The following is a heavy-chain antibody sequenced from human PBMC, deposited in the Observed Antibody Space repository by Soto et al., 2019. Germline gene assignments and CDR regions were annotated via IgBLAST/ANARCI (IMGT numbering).Heavy chain of an antibody. V-gene: IGHV3-23*01. CDR1: GFSFGSFA. CDR3: AKELGPRLFRSLEWILPD. D-gene: IGHD3-3*01. CDR2: ITRSGDRT. J-gene: IGHJ4*02. Sequence: EVQLLESGGGLVQPGGSLRLSCEASGFSFGSFAMNWVRQGPGKGLECVSLITRSGDRTYYADSVKGRFTISRDNSKNTLFLQMNSLRAEDTAIYYCAKELGPRLFRSLEWILPDWGQVTLVTVSS.